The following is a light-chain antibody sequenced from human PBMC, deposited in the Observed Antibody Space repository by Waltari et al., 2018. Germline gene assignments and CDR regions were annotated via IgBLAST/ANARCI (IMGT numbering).Light chain of an antibody. CDR2: GAS. CDR3: QHYVRLPAT. V-gene: IGKV3-20*01. Sequence: IVLTQSPGTLSLSPGERATLSCRTSQYISRSLAWYQQKPGQAPKLLIYGASTRATSIPDRFTGSGSGTDFSLTISSLEPEDFAIYFCQHYVRLPATFGQGTKVEIK. CDR1: QYISRS. J-gene: IGKJ1*01.